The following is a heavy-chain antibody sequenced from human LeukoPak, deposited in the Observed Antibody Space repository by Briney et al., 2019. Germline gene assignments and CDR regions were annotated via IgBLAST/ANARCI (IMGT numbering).Heavy chain of an antibody. V-gene: IGHV1-69*05. CDR1: GGTFSSYA. J-gene: IGHJ4*02. CDR3: ASLDADGY. D-gene: IGHD2-8*01. Sequence: SVKVSRKASGGTFSSYAISWVRQAPGQGLEWMGGIIPIFGTANYAQKFQGRVTMTRDTSISTAYMELSRLRSDDTAVYYCASLDADGYWGQGTLVTVSS. CDR2: IIPIFGTA.